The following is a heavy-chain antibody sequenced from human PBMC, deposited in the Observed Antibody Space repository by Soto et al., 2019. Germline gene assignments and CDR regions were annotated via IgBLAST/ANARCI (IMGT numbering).Heavy chain of an antibody. CDR3: ASNSLGRVTDY. Sequence: SETLSLTCTVSGGSISSYYWSWIRQPPGKGLEWIGYIYYSGSTNYNPSLKSRVTISVDTSKNQFSLKLSSVTAADTAVYYCASNSLGRVTDYWGQGTLVTVSS. D-gene: IGHD3-16*01. CDR2: IYYSGST. V-gene: IGHV4-59*01. CDR1: GGSISSYY. J-gene: IGHJ4*02.